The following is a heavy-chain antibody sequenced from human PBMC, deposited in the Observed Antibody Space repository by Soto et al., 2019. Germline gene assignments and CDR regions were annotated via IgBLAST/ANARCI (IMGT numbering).Heavy chain of an antibody. J-gene: IGHJ4*02. CDR2: ISYDGSSI. CDR1: GFTFSSYG. Sequence: QVQLVESGGGVVQPGRSLRLSCAASGFTFSSYGMHWVRQAPGKGLEWVAVISYDGSSIYYADSVKGRFTISRDNSKNTLYLQMNSLRAEDTAVYYCAKNWGGVGAIIGYWGQGTLVTVSS. D-gene: IGHD1-26*01. V-gene: IGHV3-30*18. CDR3: AKNWGGVGAIIGY.